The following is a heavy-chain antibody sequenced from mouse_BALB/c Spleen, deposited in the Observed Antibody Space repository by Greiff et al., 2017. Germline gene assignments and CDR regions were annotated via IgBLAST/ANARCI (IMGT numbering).Heavy chain of an antibody. CDR3: ADNYYGSSYPFAY. CDR2: ISYSGST. J-gene: IGHJ3*01. CDR1: GYSITSDYA. Sequence: EVQLQESGPGLVKPSQSLSLTCTVTGYSITSDYAWNWIRQFPGNKLEWMGYISYSGSTSYNPSLKSRISITRDTSKNQFFLQLNSVTTEDTATYYCADNYYGSSYPFAYWGQGTLVTVSA. V-gene: IGHV3-2*02. D-gene: IGHD1-1*01.